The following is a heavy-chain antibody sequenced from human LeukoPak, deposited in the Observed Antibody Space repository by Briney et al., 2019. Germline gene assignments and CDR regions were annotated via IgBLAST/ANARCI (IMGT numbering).Heavy chain of an antibody. Sequence: PGGSLRLSCAASGFTFSSYDMNWVRQAPGKGLEWVSTIRGSGDNTYYADSVKGRFTISRDNSKNTLYLQMNSLRAEDTAVYYCAKGTRLGSSGPYGGYFDYWGQGTLVTVSS. CDR3: AKGTRLGSSGPYGGYFDY. V-gene: IGHV3-23*01. J-gene: IGHJ4*02. D-gene: IGHD6-19*01. CDR2: IRGSGDNT. CDR1: GFTFSSYD.